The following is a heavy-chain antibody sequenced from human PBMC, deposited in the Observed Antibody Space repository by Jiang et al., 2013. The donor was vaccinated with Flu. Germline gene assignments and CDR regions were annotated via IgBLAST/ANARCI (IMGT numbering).Heavy chain of an antibody. CDR2: ISYDGGSE. V-gene: IGHV3-30*18. D-gene: IGHD6-19*01. CDR3: AKDAGYSTGWYPGG. Sequence: VQLLESGGGVVQPGRSLRLSCAASGFNFNTDGMHWVRQAPGKGLEWVAVISYDGGSEYYADSVKGRFIISRDNSKKTLYLQMSSLRAEDTAVYYCAKDAGYSTGWYPGGWGQGTLVTVSS. J-gene: IGHJ4*02. CDR1: GFNFNTDG.